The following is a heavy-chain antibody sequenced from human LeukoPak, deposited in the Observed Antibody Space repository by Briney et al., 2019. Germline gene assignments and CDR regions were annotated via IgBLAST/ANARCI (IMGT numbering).Heavy chain of an antibody. J-gene: IGHJ4*02. CDR2: IGASGAYT. D-gene: IGHD4-17*01. CDR1: GFTFSSYA. Sequence: TGGSLRLSCAASGFTFSSYAMNWVRQAPGKGLEWVSAIGASGAYTFYADSVKGRFPISRDNSRNTLYLQMNSLRAEDTAVYYCAKRPTMTTVTTPSWRVCDSWGQGTLVTVSS. V-gene: IGHV3-23*01. CDR3: AKRPTMTTVTTPSWRVCDS.